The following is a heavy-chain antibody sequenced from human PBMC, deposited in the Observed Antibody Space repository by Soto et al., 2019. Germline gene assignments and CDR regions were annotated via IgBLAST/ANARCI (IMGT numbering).Heavy chain of an antibody. V-gene: IGHV2-26*01. CDR1: GFSLINAKMG. D-gene: IGHD3-3*01. CDR2: IFSNDEK. J-gene: IGHJ6*03. Sequence: QVTLKESGPVLVKPTETLTLTCTVSGFSLINAKMGVSWIRQPPGKALEWLAHIFSNDEKSYSTSLKSRLTIFKDSSKSQVVLTMTNMDPVDTAAYYCARISYDFWSGSPKYYYYYYMDVWGKGTTVTVSS. CDR3: ARISYDFWSGSPKYYYYYYMDV.